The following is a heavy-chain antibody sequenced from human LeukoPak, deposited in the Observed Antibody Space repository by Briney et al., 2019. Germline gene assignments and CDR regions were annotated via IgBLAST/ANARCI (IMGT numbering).Heavy chain of an antibody. D-gene: IGHD3-22*01. J-gene: IGHJ4*02. CDR1: GYTFTSYG. CDR3: ARLLNYYDSSGYSDY. Sequence: ASVKVSCKASGYTFTSYGISWVRQAPGQGLEWMGWISAYNGNTNYAQKLQGRVTMTTDTSTSTAYMELRSLRSDDTAVYYCARLLNYYDSSGYSDYWGQGTLVTVSS. CDR2: ISAYNGNT. V-gene: IGHV1-18*01.